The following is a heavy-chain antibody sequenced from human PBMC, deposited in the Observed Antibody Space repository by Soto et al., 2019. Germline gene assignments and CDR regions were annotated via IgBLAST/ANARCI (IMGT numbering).Heavy chain of an antibody. D-gene: IGHD5-12*01. CDR3: ASSVAKYYYYGMDV. Sequence: QVQLVQSGAEVKKPGSSVKVSCKASGGTLSSYASSWVRQAPGQVLEWMGGIIPIFGTANYAQKFQGRVTITADESTSTAYMELSSLRSEDTAVYYCASSVAKYYYYGMDVWGQGTPVTVSS. V-gene: IGHV1-69*12. CDR1: GGTLSSYA. CDR2: IIPIFGTA. J-gene: IGHJ6*02.